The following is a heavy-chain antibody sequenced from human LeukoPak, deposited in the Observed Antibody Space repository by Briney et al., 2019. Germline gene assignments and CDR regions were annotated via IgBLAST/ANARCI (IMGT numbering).Heavy chain of an antibody. Sequence: ASVKVSCKASGYTFTSYYMHRVRQAPGQGLEWMGIINPSGGSTSYAQKFQGRVTMTRDTSTSTVYMELSSLRSEDTAVYYCVRDRVGGLADYWGQGTLVTVSS. V-gene: IGHV1-46*01. CDR2: INPSGGST. J-gene: IGHJ4*02. CDR3: VRDRVGGLADY. D-gene: IGHD6-19*01. CDR1: GYTFTSYY.